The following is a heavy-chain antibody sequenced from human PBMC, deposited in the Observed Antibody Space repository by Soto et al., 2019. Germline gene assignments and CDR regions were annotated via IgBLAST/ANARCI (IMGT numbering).Heavy chain of an antibody. D-gene: IGHD3-10*01. CDR3: TSLTMVRVVIIAGY. J-gene: IGHJ4*02. V-gene: IGHV3-73*01. CDR1: GITFSGSA. Sequence: PGGYLRLSCAASGITFSGSAMHWVRQASGKGLEWVGRIRSKANSYATAYAASVKGRFTISRDDSKNTAYLQMNSLKTEDTAVYYCTSLTMVRVVIIAGYWGQGTLVTVSS. CDR2: IRSKANSYAT.